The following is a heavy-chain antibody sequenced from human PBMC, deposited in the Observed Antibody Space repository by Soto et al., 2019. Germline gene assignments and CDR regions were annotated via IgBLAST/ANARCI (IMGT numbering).Heavy chain of an antibody. CDR1: GSTFSNYG. J-gene: IGHJ4*02. D-gene: IGHD3-10*01. Sequence: QVQLVESGGGVVQPGTSLRLSCAASGSTFSNYGMHWVRQAPGKGLEWVAVVWYDGTTEFYPDSVKGRFTISRDNSNNTLYLQMNSLRVEDTAVYYCATVDNYYGSVFWGQGTLVTVSS. CDR2: VWYDGTTE. CDR3: ATVDNYYGSVF. V-gene: IGHV3-33*01.